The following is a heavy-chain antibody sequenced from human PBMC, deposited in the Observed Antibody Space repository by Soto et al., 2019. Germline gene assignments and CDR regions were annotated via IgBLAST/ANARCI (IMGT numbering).Heavy chain of an antibody. Sequence: EVQLLESGGGLVQPGGSLRLSCAASGFTFSSYAMSWVRQAPGKGLEWVSAISGSGGSTYYADSVKGRFTISRDNSKNTLYLQMNSLRAEDTAVYYCAKVPITMIVVVIGFDYWGQGTLVTVSS. CDR3: AKVPITMIVVVIGFDY. V-gene: IGHV3-23*01. J-gene: IGHJ4*02. D-gene: IGHD3-22*01. CDR2: ISGSGGST. CDR1: GFTFSSYA.